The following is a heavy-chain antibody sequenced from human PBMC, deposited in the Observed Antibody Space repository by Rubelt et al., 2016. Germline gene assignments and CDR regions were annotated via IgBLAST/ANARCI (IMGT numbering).Heavy chain of an antibody. CDR3: AKHVMGQRAFDI. CDR1: GLTVRSNY. D-gene: IGHD6-25*01. CDR2: INSAGDT. J-gene: IGHJ3*02. Sequence: PGGSLRLSCGASGLTVRSNYMSWVRQAPGKGLEWVSMINSAGDTYYADSVKGRFVISRDNSKNTLYLQMSSLRAEDTAVYYCAKHVMGQRAFDIWGQGTMVTVSS. V-gene: IGHV3-53*01.